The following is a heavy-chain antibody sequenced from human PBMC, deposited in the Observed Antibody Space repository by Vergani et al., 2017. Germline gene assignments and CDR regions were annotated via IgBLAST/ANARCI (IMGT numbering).Heavy chain of an antibody. CDR1: GFTFSSYS. CDR3: ARETSGVLLWSYYYYMDV. J-gene: IGHJ6*03. Sequence: EVQLVESGGGLVKPGGSLRLSCAASGFTFSSYSLNWVRQAPGKGLEWVSSISSSSSYIYYADSVKGRFTISRDNAKNSLYLQMNSLRAEDTAVYHCARETSGVLLWSYYYYMDVWGKGTTVTGSS. CDR2: ISSSSSYI. V-gene: IGHV3-21*01. D-gene: IGHD3-10*01.